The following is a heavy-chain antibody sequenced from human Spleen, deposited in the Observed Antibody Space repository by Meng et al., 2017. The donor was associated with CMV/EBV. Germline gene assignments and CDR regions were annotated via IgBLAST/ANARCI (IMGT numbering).Heavy chain of an antibody. CDR1: GFTFSTYS. CDR3: AKEVDRGGLDY. D-gene: IGHD1-14*01. Sequence: SLKISCAASGFTFSTYSMNWVRQAPGKGLEWVSYISWNSATIEYADSVKGRFTISRDSAQNSVYLQMNSLRAEDTALYYCAKEVDRGGLDYWGQGTLVTVSS. V-gene: IGHV3-9*01. J-gene: IGHJ4*02. CDR2: ISWNSATI.